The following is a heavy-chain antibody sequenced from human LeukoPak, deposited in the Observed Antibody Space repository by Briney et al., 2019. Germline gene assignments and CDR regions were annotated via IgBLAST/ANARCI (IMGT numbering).Heavy chain of an antibody. D-gene: IGHD6-19*01. Sequence: PSETLSLTCTLSGGSISRYYGSWLRHPPGEGLEWVGYIYSSGSTNYNPSLKSRVTISVDTSKHQHSLKLRSVTAADTAVYFCARHSAYSSGWFHYWGQGTLVTVSS. CDR2: IYSSGST. V-gene: IGHV4-59*08. J-gene: IGHJ4*02. CDR1: GGSISRYY. CDR3: ARHSAYSSGWFHY.